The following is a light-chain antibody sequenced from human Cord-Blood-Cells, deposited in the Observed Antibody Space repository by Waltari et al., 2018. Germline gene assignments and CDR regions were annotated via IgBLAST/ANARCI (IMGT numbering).Light chain of an antibody. J-gene: IGKJ1*01. CDR2: AES. V-gene: IGKV1-39*01. Sequence: DIQMTQSPSSLSASVGDRLTITCRASQSISSYLNWYQQKPGKAPKLLIYAESSLQSGVPSRVSGSGSGTDFTRTISSLEPEDFATYYCQQSYSTPRTFGQGTKVEIK. CDR3: QQSYSTPRT. CDR1: QSISSY.